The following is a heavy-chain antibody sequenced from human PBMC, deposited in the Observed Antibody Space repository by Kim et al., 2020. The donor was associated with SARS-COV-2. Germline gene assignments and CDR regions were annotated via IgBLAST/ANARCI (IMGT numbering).Heavy chain of an antibody. Sequence: QKFQGRVTITADESTSTAYMGLSSLRSEDTAVYYCARGGWKDLYYYYGMDVWGQGTTVTVSS. D-gene: IGHD1-1*01. V-gene: IGHV1-69*01. J-gene: IGHJ6*02. CDR3: ARGGWKDLYYYYGMDV.